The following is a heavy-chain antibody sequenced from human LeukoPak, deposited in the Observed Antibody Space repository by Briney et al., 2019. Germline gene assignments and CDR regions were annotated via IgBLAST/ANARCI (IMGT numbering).Heavy chain of an antibody. CDR1: GLTFRNYA. Sequence: GGSLRLSCAASGLTFRNYAMTWVRQAPGKGLEWVAGITNSGDRTDYADSVKGRFTISRDNSKNIPFLQMNSLRADDTSVYHCAKGHQWLARQPDYYYMDVWGNGTTVTVSS. V-gene: IGHV3-23*01. CDR3: AKGHQWLARQPDYYYMDV. D-gene: IGHD6-19*01. J-gene: IGHJ6*03. CDR2: ITNSGDRT.